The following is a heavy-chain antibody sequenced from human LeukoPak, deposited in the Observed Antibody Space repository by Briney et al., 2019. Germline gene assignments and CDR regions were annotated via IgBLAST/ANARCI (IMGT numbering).Heavy chain of an antibody. CDR3: AKGIAAAGYGPHDY. D-gene: IGHD6-13*01. Sequence: AGGSLRLSCAASGFTFDDYAMHWVRQAPGKGLEWVSGISWNSGSIGYADSVKGRFTISRDNAKNSLYLQMNSLRAEDTALYYCAKGIAAAGYGPHDYWGQGTLVTVSS. CDR2: ISWNSGSI. J-gene: IGHJ4*02. V-gene: IGHV3-9*01. CDR1: GFTFDDYA.